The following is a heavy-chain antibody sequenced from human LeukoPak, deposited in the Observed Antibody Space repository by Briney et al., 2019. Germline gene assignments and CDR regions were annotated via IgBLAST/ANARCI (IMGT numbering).Heavy chain of an antibody. CDR3: ARREDPRYSGYDSLFDP. Sequence: PSETLSLTCTVSGGSISSSSYYWGWIRQPPGKGLEWIGSIYYSGSTYYNPSLKSRVTISVNTTKNQFSLKLSSVTAADTAVYYCARREDPRYSGYDSLFDPWGQGTLVTVSS. CDR1: GGSISSSSYY. J-gene: IGHJ5*02. CDR2: IYYSGST. V-gene: IGHV4-39*01. D-gene: IGHD5-12*01.